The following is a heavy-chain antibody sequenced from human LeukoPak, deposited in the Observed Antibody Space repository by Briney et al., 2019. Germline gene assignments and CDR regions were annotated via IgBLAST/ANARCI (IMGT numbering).Heavy chain of an antibody. CDR3: ASILTGYLYAFDI. CDR2: INHSGST. Sequence: SETLSLTCTVSGGSISSYYWSWIRQPPGKGLEWIGEINHSGSTNYNPSLKSRVTISVDTSKNQFSLKLSSVTAADTAVYYCASILTGYLYAFDIWGQGTMVTVSS. J-gene: IGHJ3*02. CDR1: GGSISSYY. V-gene: IGHV4-34*01. D-gene: IGHD3-9*01.